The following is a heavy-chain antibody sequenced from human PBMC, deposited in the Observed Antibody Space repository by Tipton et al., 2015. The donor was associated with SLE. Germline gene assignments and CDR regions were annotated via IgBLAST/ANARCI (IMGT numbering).Heavy chain of an antibody. CDR1: GGSISSYY. CDR3: ARSLAAAGTGYYYYGMDV. Sequence: TLSLTCTVSGGSISSYYWSWIRQPPGKGLEWIGYIYYSGSTNYNPSLKSRVTISVDTSKNQFSLKLSSVTAADTAVSYCARSLAAAGTGYYYYGMDVWGQGTPVTVSS. D-gene: IGHD6-13*01. J-gene: IGHJ6*02. V-gene: IGHV4-59*01. CDR2: IYYSGST.